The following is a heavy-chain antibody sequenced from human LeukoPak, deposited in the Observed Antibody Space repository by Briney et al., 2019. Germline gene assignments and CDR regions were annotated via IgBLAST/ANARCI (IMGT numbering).Heavy chain of an antibody. CDR1: GFTFSSYA. CDR3: AIRKIEVGSYFAAYYLDY. D-gene: IGHD1-26*01. Sequence: GGSLRLSCAASGFTFSSYAMSWVRQAPGKGLEWVSAISGSGGSTYYADSVKGRFTISRDNSKNTLYLQMNSLRAEDTAVYYCAIRKIEVGSYFAAYYLDYWGQGTLVAVSS. CDR2: ISGSGGST. J-gene: IGHJ4*02. V-gene: IGHV3-23*01.